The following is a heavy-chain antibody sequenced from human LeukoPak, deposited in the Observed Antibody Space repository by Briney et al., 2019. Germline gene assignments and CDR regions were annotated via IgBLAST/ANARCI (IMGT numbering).Heavy chain of an antibody. V-gene: IGHV4-34*01. CDR1: GGSFSGYY. CDR3: ARENEMAAGNFDY. D-gene: IGHD5-24*01. Sequence: SETLSLTCAAYGGSFSGYYWSWIRQPPGKGLEWFGTIYYSGSTYYNPSLKSRVSISLDTSKKQFSLKLSSVTAADTAVYYCARENEMAAGNFDYWGQGTRVTVSS. CDR2: IYYSGST. J-gene: IGHJ4*02.